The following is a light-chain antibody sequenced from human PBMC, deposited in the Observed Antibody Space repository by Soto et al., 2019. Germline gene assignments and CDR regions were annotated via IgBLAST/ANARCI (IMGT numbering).Light chain of an antibody. CDR2: VVS. CDR1: SSDVGGYNY. Sequence: QSALTQPPSASGSPGQSVTISCTGTSSDVGGYNYVSWYQQQPGEAPKLIIYVVSNRPSGVSNRFSGSKSGNTASLTISGLQAEDEADYYCASYTTSDTPFLFGTGTKLTVL. J-gene: IGLJ1*01. V-gene: IGLV2-14*01. CDR3: ASYTTSDTPFL.